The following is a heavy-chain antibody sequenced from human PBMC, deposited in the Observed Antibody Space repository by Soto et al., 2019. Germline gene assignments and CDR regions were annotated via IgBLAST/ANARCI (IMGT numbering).Heavy chain of an antibody. Sequence: CKASGYTFSAYYIHWVRQAPGQGLEWMGIINPRGGDTSYAQRFQGRITMTSDTSTSTVYMELTSLRSDETAMYFCARALTEFDYWGPGTLVTVSS. D-gene: IGHD7-27*01. CDR1: GYTFSAYY. CDR3: ARALTEFDY. J-gene: IGHJ4*02. CDR2: INPRGGDT. V-gene: IGHV1-46*01.